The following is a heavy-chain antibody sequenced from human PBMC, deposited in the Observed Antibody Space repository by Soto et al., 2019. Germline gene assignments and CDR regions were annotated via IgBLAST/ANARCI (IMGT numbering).Heavy chain of an antibody. D-gene: IGHD4-17*01. CDR3: ARAHRDDYLIYYYYYGMDV. CDR2: IWYDGSNK. J-gene: IGHJ6*02. CDR1: GFTFSSYG. V-gene: IGHV3-33*01. Sequence: QVQLVESGGGVVQPGRSLRLSCAASGFTFSSYGMHWVRQAPGKGLEWVAVIWYDGSNKYYADSVKGRFTISRDNSKNTLYLQMNSLRVEDTAVYYCARAHRDDYLIYYYYYGMDVWGQGTTVTVSS.